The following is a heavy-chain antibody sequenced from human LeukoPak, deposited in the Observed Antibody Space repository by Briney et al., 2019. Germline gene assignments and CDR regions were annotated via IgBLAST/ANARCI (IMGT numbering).Heavy chain of an antibody. V-gene: IGHV3-53*01. Sequence: PGGSLRLSCAASGFTVSSNYMSWVRQAPGKGLEWVSVIYSGGSTYYADSVKGRFTISRDNSKNTLYLQMNSLRAEDTAVYYCASAKAGYSSGWLYYFDYWGQGTLVTVSS. CDR3: ASAKAGYSSGWLYYFDY. CDR2: IYSGGST. J-gene: IGHJ4*02. CDR1: GFTVSSNY. D-gene: IGHD6-19*01.